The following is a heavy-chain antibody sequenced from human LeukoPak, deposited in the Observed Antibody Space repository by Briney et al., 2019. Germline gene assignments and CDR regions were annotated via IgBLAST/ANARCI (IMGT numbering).Heavy chain of an antibody. D-gene: IGHD6-6*01. J-gene: IGHJ4*02. V-gene: IGHV4-34*01. CDR2: INHSGST. CDR3: ARGYGIAARPVDY. Sequence: SETLSLTCAVYGGSFSGYYWSWIRQPPGKGLEWIGEINHSGSTNYNPSRKSRVTISVDTSKNQFSLTLSSVTAADTAVYYCARGYGIAARPVDYWGQGTLVTVSS. CDR1: GGSFSGYY.